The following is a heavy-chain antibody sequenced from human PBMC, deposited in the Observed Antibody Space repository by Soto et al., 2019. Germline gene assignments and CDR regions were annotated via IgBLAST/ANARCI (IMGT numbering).Heavy chain of an antibody. CDR1: EFNFSNYA. CDR2: ISGSGDSA. D-gene: IGHD1-26*01. V-gene: IGHV3-23*01. Sequence: EVHLLQSGGGLVRPGESLRLSGTASEFNFSNYAMNWVRQAPGKGMEWVSLISGSGDSAYYADSVQGRFTTSRDNSKNTLDLQMNSLRSEDTAIYYCVREDSGQYSRGSFDFWGRGTMVTVSS. J-gene: IGHJ3*01. CDR3: VREDSGQYSRGSFDF.